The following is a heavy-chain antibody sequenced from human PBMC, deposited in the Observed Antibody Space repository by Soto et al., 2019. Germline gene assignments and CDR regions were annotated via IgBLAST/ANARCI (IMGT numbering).Heavy chain of an antibody. CDR2: ISAYNDNT. V-gene: IGHV1-18*01. Sequence: QVQLVQSGAEVKKPGASVKVSCKASGYTFTTFGITWVRQAPGQGLEWMGWISAYNDNTNYAQSLQGRVTMTTDTSTSTAYMELRSLRSDDTAVYYCTRGYYGDVLFDYWGQGTLVTVSS. J-gene: IGHJ4*02. CDR1: GYTFTTFG. CDR3: TRGYYGDVLFDY. D-gene: IGHD4-17*01.